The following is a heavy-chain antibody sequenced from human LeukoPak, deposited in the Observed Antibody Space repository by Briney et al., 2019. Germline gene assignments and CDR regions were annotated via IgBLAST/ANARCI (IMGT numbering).Heavy chain of an antibody. CDR2: ISAYNGNT. V-gene: IGHV1-18*01. D-gene: IGHD3-16*01. J-gene: IGHJ5*02. CDR3: AGKSIGGWFDP. CDR1: GYTFTSYG. Sequence: ASVTVSCKASGYTFTSYGISWVRQAPGQGLEWMGWISAYNGNTNYAQKLQGRVTMTTDTSTSTAYMELRSLRSDDTAVYYCAGKSIGGWFDPWGQGTLVTVSS.